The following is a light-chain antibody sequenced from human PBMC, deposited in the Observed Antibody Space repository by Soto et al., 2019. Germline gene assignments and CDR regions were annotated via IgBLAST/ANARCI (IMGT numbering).Light chain of an antibody. CDR3: QQYGSSPLS. CDR2: AAS. J-gene: IGKJ4*01. Sequence: DIVLTQSPGTLSLSPGERATLSCRASQGVASRYLAWYQQQPGQAPRLFVYAASTRATGIPDRFSGSGSGTDFTLTISRLEPEDVAVYYCQQYGSSPLSFGGGTKVELK. CDR1: QGVASRY. V-gene: IGKV3-20*01.